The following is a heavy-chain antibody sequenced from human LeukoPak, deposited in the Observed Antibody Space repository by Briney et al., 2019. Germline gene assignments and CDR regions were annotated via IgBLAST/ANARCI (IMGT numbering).Heavy chain of an antibody. V-gene: IGHV3-30*04. CDR2: ISYDGSNK. J-gene: IGHJ4*02. CDR1: GFTFSSYA. CDR3: ASSTTVVTPPLDY. Sequence: GGSLRLSCAASGFTFSSYAMHWVRQAPGKGLEWVAVISYDGSNKYYADSVKGRFTISRDNSKNTLYLQMNSLGAEDTAVYYCASSTTVVTPPLDYWGQGTLVTVSS. D-gene: IGHD4-23*01.